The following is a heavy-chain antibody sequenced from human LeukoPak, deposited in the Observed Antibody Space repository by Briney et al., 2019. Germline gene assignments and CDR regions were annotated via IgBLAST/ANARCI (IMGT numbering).Heavy chain of an antibody. V-gene: IGHV3-30-3*01. CDR3: ARDQVGDILTGYYTSRYYGMDV. CDR2: ISYDGSNK. Sequence: PGGFLRLSCAASGFTFSSYAMHWVRQAPGKGLEWVAVISYDGSNKYYADSVKGRFTISRDNSKNTLYLQMNSLRAEDTAVYYCARDQVGDILTGYYTSRYYGMDVWGQGTTVTVSS. CDR1: GFTFSSYA. J-gene: IGHJ6*02. D-gene: IGHD3-9*01.